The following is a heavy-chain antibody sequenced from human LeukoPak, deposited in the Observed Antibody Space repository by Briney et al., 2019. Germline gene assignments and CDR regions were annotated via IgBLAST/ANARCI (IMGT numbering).Heavy chain of an antibody. J-gene: IGHJ5*02. Sequence: GGSLRLSCAASGFTFIDYYMSWIRQAPGKGLEWVAYIGTSGNATYYADSARGRFTISRDNAKSSLYLQLNSLRVEDTAVYYCVRETVLLMVYEAFDPWGQGTLVTVSS. V-gene: IGHV3-11*01. CDR3: VRETVLLMVYEAFDP. CDR1: GFTFIDYY. D-gene: IGHD2-8*01. CDR2: IGTSGNAT.